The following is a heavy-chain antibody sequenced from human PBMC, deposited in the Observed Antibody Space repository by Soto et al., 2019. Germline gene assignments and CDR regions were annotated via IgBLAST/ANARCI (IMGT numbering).Heavy chain of an antibody. CDR2: IYPGDSDT. V-gene: IGHV5-51*01. D-gene: IGHD2-2*02. Sequence: GESLKISCKGSGYSFTSYWIGWVRQMPGRGLEWMGIIYPGDSDTRYSPSFQGQVTISADKSISTAYLQWSSLKASDTAMYYCARQGPYTRGPSGTENWGQGTLVTVSS. CDR1: GYSFTSYW. J-gene: IGHJ4*02. CDR3: ARQGPYTRGPSGTEN.